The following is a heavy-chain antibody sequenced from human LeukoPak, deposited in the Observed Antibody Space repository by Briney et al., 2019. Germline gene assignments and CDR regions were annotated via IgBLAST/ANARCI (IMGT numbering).Heavy chain of an antibody. V-gene: IGHV3-23*01. D-gene: IGHD3-16*02. CDR2: ISGSGGST. CDR1: GGTFSSYA. J-gene: IGHJ4*02. Sequence: SCKASGGTFSSYAMSWVRRAPGKGLEWVSAISGSGGSTYYADSVKGRFTISRDNSKNTLYLQMNSLRAEDTAVYYCAKDRGDYDYVWGSYRPDYWGQGTLVTVSS. CDR3: AKDRGDYDYVWGSYRPDY.